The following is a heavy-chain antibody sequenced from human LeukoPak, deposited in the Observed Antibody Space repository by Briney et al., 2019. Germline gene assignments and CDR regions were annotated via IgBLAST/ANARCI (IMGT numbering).Heavy chain of an antibody. D-gene: IGHD3-22*01. Sequence: ASVKVSCKVSGYTLTELSMHWVRQAPGKGLEWMRGFDPEDGETIYAQKFQGRVTMTEDTSTDTAYMELSSLRSEDTAVYYCATVTYYYDSSGYYPRFDPWGQGTLVTVSS. CDR1: GYTLTELS. J-gene: IGHJ5*02. CDR3: ATVTYYYDSSGYYPRFDP. CDR2: FDPEDGET. V-gene: IGHV1-24*01.